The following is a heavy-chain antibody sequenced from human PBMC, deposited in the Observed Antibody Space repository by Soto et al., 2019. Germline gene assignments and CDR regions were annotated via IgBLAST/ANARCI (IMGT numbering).Heavy chain of an antibody. CDR1: GFTFNNYA. CDR3: AKVRGSRYLFDAFDI. J-gene: IGHJ3*02. Sequence: GGSLRLSCAASGFTFNNYAMSWVRQAPGKGLEWVSAISVSGGNTYYADSVKGRFTVSRDNPTNTLYLQMNSLRAEDTAVYYCAKVRGSRYLFDAFDIWGQGTMVTVSS. CDR2: ISVSGGNT. V-gene: IGHV3-23*01. D-gene: IGHD1-26*01.